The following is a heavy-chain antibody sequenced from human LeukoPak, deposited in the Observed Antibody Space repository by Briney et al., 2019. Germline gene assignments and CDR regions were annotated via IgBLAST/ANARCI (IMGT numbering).Heavy chain of an antibody. V-gene: IGHV3-30*02. CDR2: IRYDGSNK. CDR3: AKDAVAGNRHFDY. CDR1: GFTFSSYG. J-gene: IGHJ4*02. Sequence: PGGSLRLSCAASGFTFSSYGMHWVRQAPGKGLEWVAFIRYDGSNKYYADSVKGRFTISRDNSKNTLYLQMNSLRAEDTAVYYCAKDAVAGNRHFDYWGQGTLVTVSS. D-gene: IGHD6-19*01.